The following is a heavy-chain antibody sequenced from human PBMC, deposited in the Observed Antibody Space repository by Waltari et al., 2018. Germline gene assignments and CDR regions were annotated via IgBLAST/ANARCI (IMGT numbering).Heavy chain of an antibody. V-gene: IGHV3-7*01. Sequence: EVLLVESGGDLVQPGGSLRLSCATSGIRFSQYWMSWVRQSPGKGLEWVATIKHDVTDKYYVDSVKGRFTVSRDNAKSSLYLQMNSLRVEDTAIYYCARDQADGTIAYFEYWGQGTLVTVSS. CDR1: GIRFSQYW. CDR2: IKHDVTDK. D-gene: IGHD6-13*01. CDR3: ARDQADGTIAYFEY. J-gene: IGHJ4*02.